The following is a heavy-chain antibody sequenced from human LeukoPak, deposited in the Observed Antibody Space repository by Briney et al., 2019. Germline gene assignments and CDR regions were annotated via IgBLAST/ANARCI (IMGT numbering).Heavy chain of an antibody. J-gene: IGHJ4*02. CDR3: ARLRGSYYYDSRATIFDY. D-gene: IGHD3-22*01. CDR2: INHSGST. CDR1: GGSFSGYY. V-gene: IGHV4-34*01. Sequence: PSETLSLTCAVYGGSFSGYYWSWIRQPPGKGLEWIGEINHSGSTNYNPSLKSRVAISVDTSKNQFSLKLSSVTAADTAVYYCARLRGSYYYDSRATIFDYWGQGTLVTVSS.